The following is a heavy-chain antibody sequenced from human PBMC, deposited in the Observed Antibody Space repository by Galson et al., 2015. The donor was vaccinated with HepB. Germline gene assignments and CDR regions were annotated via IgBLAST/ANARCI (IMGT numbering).Heavy chain of an antibody. J-gene: IGHJ3*02. D-gene: IGHD6-19*01. V-gene: IGHV3-53*01. CDR1: GFTVSSNY. CDR2: IYSGGST. CDR3: ARGIAVAGYFSLGAFDI. Sequence: SLRLSCAASGFTVSSNYMSWVRQAPGKGLEWVSVIYSGGSTYYADSVKGRFTISRDNSKNTLYLQMNSLRAEDTAVYYCARGIAVAGYFSLGAFDIWGQGTMVTVSS.